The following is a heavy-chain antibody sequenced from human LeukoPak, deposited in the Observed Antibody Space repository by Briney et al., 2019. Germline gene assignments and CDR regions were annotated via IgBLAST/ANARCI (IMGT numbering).Heavy chain of an antibody. V-gene: IGHV4-59*01. CDR3: AAWVGESYAPYYYYGMDV. Sequence: PSETLSLTCTVAGGAISSYYWSWIRQPPGKGLEWIGYIYYSGSTKYNPSLKSRVTISVDTSKNQFSVKLSSVTAADTAVYYCAAWVGESYAPYYYYGMDVWGKGTTVTVSS. CDR1: GGAISSYY. J-gene: IGHJ6*04. CDR2: IYYSGST. D-gene: IGHD3-10*01.